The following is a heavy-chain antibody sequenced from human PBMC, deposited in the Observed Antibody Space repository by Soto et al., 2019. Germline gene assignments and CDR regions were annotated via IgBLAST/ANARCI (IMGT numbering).Heavy chain of an antibody. CDR3: ARHYGDYTYYYGMDV. CDR1: GGTFSSYA. V-gene: IGHV1-69*13. J-gene: IGHJ6*02. CDR2: IIPIFGTA. Sequence: SVKVSCKASGGTFSSYAISWVRQAPGQGLEWMGGIIPIFGTANYAQKFQGRVTITADESTSTAYMELSSLRSEDTAVYYCARHYGDYTYYYGMDVWGQGTTVTVSS. D-gene: IGHD4-17*01.